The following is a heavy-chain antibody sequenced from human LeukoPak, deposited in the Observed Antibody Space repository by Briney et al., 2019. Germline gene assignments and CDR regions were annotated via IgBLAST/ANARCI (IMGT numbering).Heavy chain of an antibody. CDR1: GGSISSGGYY. Sequence: SETLSLTCTVSGGSISSGGYYWSWIRQHPGKGLEWIGYIYYSGSTNYNPSLKSRVTISVDTSKNQFSLKLSSVTAADTAVYYCARGDGSYYSPVLYYFDYWGQGTLVTVSS. J-gene: IGHJ4*02. CDR3: ARGDGSYYSPVLYYFDY. V-gene: IGHV4-61*08. D-gene: IGHD1-26*01. CDR2: IYYSGST.